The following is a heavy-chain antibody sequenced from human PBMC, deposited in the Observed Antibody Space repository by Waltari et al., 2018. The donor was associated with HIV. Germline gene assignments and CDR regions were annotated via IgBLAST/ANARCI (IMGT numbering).Heavy chain of an antibody. CDR2: IKHSGST. CDR3: ARRTRWYSSHQRSPGYFDY. CDR1: GESFSGYY. D-gene: IGHD6-13*01. V-gene: IGHV4-34*01. J-gene: IGHJ4*02. Sequence: QVQLQQWGAGLLKPSETLSLTCAVYGESFSGYYWSWIRQPPGKGLEWIGEIKHSGSTNYNPSLKSRVTISVDTSKNQFSLKLSSVTAADTAVYYCARRTRWYSSHQRSPGYFDYWGQGTLVTVSS.